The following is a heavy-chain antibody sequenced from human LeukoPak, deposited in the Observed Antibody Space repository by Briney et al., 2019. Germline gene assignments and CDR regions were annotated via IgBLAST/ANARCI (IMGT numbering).Heavy chain of an antibody. CDR1: GGSISSYY. D-gene: IGHD5-18*01. J-gene: IGHJ4*02. Sequence: PSETLSLTCTVSGGSISSYYWSWIRQHPGKGLEWIGYIYYSGSTYYNPSLKSRVTISVDTSKNQFSLKLSSVTAADTAVYYCASSGYSYGYTRFDYWGQGTLVTVSS. CDR2: IYYSGST. CDR3: ASSGYSYGYTRFDY. V-gene: IGHV4-59*06.